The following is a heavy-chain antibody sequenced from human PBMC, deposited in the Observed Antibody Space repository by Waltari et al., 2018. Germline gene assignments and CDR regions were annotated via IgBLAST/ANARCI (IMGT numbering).Heavy chain of an antibody. D-gene: IGHD3-10*01. CDR1: GYTFMDYF. V-gene: IGHV1-69-2*01. CDR3: APLPGGSGQTFDY. Sequence: EVELVQSGAEVKKPGATVKISCKASGYTFMDYFLHWVHQAPGKGLEWLGRIAPEDGETVDSEKFQGRVTRTADTSTDTADMEVSSLTSGDTAVYYCAPLPGGSGQTFDYWGQGTLVTVSS. J-gene: IGHJ4*02. CDR2: IAPEDGET.